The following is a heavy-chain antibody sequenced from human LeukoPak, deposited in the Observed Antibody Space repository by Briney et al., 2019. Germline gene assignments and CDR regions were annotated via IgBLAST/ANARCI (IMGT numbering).Heavy chain of an antibody. Sequence: QPGGSLRLSCAASGFTFSSYSMNWVRQAPGKGLEWVSYISSSSSTIYYADSVKGRFTISRDNAKNSLYLQMNSLRAEDTAVYYCARDVNYDFWSGEGDAFDIWGQGTMVTVSS. CDR1: GFTFSSYS. CDR3: ARDVNYDFWSGEGDAFDI. V-gene: IGHV3-48*01. CDR2: ISSSSSTI. D-gene: IGHD3-3*01. J-gene: IGHJ3*02.